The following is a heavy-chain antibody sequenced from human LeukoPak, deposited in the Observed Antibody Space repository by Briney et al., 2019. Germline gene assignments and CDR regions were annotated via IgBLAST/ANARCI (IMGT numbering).Heavy chain of an antibody. V-gene: IGHV4-30-4*08. Sequence: SETLSLTCTVSGGSISSGDYYWSWIRQPPGKGLEWIGYIYYSGSTYYNPSLKSRVTISVDTSKNQFSLKLSSVTAADTAVYYCASGTMVRGVISGFDYWGQGTLVTVSS. CDR1: GGSISSGDYY. J-gene: IGHJ4*02. CDR3: ASGTMVRGVISGFDY. D-gene: IGHD3-10*01. CDR2: IYYSGST.